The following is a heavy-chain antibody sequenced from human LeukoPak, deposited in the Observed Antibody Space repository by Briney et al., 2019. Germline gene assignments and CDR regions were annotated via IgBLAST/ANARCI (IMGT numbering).Heavy chain of an antibody. V-gene: IGHV3-30*03. Sequence: GRSLRLSCAASGFTFSNYGMHWVRQAPGKGLEWVALISYDGSIKYYADSVKGRFTISRDNSKNTLYLQMNSLRAEDTAVYYCARESTSWYFDLWGRGTLVTVSS. J-gene: IGHJ2*01. CDR1: GFTFSNYG. CDR2: ISYDGSIK. CDR3: ARESTSWYFDL. D-gene: IGHD2-2*01.